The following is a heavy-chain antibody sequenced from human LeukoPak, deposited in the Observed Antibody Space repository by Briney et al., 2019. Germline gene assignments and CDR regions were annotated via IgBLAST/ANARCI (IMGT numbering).Heavy chain of an antibody. CDR1: GFTFSSHA. D-gene: IGHD2-2*01. CDR3: VKGSSTSYTAVIDY. CDR2: ISSNGGST. Sequence: GGSLRLSCSASGFTFSSHAMHWVRQAPGKGLEYVSAISSNGGSTYYADSVKGRFTISRDNSKNTLYLQMSSLRAEDTAVYYCVKGSSTSYTAVIDYWGQGTLVTVSS. J-gene: IGHJ4*02. V-gene: IGHV3-64D*06.